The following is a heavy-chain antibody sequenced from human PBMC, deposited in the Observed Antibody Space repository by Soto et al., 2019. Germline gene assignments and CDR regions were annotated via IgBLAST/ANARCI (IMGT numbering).Heavy chain of an antibody. V-gene: IGHV1-69*01. CDR3: ASGGEYYDENLPHYYFFGMHV. CDR2: IIPIFGKA. D-gene: IGHD3-16*01. Sequence: QVQLVQSGAEVKKPGSSVKVSCKASGGTFSNYPITWVRRAPGQGLEWLGGIIPIFGKADYTQKFQGRVTITADEPTSTAYMEISRLRSEDTAVYYCASGGEYYDENLPHYYFFGMHVWGPGTTVTVSS. CDR1: GGTFSNYP. J-gene: IGHJ6*02.